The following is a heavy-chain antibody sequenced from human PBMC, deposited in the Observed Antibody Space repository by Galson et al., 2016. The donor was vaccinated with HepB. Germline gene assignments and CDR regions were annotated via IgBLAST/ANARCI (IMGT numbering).Heavy chain of an antibody. CDR2: ISGSTTYR. J-gene: IGHJ6*02. D-gene: IGHD3-3*01. CDR1: GFTFSSYS. Sequence: SLRLSCAVSGFTFSSYSVNWVRQAPGKGLEWVSSISGSTTYRYYADSVKGRFTISRDNAKNSLFLQMNSLRAEDTAVYYCAREWGYDFWSGYYSPHKYGMDVWGQGTTVTVSS. CDR3: AREWGYDFWSGYYSPHKYGMDV. V-gene: IGHV3-21*01.